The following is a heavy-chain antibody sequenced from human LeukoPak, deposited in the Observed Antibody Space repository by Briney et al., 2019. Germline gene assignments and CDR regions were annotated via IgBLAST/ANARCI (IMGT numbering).Heavy chain of an antibody. Sequence: PSETLSLTCAVSGGSISSGGYSWSWIRQPPGKGLEWIGYIYHSGSTYYNPSLKSRVTISVDRSKNQFSLKLSSVTAADTAVYYCAGAVTRGDFWSGYYPGSFDYWGQGTLVTVSS. CDR2: IYHSGST. V-gene: IGHV4-30-2*01. CDR3: AGAVTRGDFWSGYYPGSFDY. CDR1: GGSISSGGYS. D-gene: IGHD3-3*01. J-gene: IGHJ4*02.